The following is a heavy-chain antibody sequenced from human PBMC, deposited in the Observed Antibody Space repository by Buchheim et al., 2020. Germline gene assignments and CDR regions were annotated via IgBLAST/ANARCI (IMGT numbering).Heavy chain of an antibody. CDR1: GGSISSGGAS. CDR3: ARDKGYMYGSNWFDP. Sequence: QLQLQESGSGLVKPSQTLSLTCAVSGGSISSGGASWSWIRQPPGKGLEWIGYIYHGGSTYYNPSLKSRVTISVDRSKNQFSLKLTSVTAADTAVYFCARDKGYMYGSNWFDPWGQGTL. V-gene: IGHV4-30-2*01. J-gene: IGHJ5*02. CDR2: IYHGGST. D-gene: IGHD5-18*01.